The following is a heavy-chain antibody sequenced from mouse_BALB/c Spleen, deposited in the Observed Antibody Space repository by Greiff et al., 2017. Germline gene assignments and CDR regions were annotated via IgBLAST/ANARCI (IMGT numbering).Heavy chain of an antibody. CDR3: TRVYYYGSSGYFDV. CDR1: GFTFSSYT. Sequence: EVKLVESGGGLVKPGGSLKLSCAASGFTFSSYTMSWVRQTPEKRLEWVATISSGGSYTYYPDSVKGRFTISRDNAKNTLYLQMSSLKSEDTAMYYCTRVYYYGSSGYFDVWGAGTTVTVSS. CDR2: ISSGGSYT. J-gene: IGHJ1*01. V-gene: IGHV5-6-4*01. D-gene: IGHD1-1*01.